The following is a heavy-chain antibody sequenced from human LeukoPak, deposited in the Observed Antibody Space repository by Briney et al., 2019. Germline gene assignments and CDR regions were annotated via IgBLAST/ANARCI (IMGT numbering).Heavy chain of an antibody. CDR2: IIPVFGTA. Sequence: GASVKVSCKASGGTLSSYAISWVRQAPGQGLEWMGGIIPVFGTANYTQKFQGRVTITTDESTSTAYMELSSLRSEDTAVYYCASSIWPQYYFDYWGQGTLVTVSS. V-gene: IGHV1-69*05. CDR3: ASSIWPQYYFDY. CDR1: GGTLSSYA. D-gene: IGHD2-21*01. J-gene: IGHJ4*02.